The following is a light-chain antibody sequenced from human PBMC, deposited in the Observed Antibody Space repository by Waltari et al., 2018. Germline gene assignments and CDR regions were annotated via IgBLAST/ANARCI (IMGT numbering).Light chain of an antibody. CDR3: LQYNSYPYT. CDR2: AAS. V-gene: IGKV1-17*01. Sequence: DIQMTQSPSSLSASVGDRVTITCRASQVIGNTLGWYQQKPGNAPKLLIYAASSLQRGGPSRFSGSGSGTEFTLTISSLQPEDFATFYCLQYNSYPYTFGQGTKLEI. J-gene: IGKJ2*01. CDR1: QVIGNT.